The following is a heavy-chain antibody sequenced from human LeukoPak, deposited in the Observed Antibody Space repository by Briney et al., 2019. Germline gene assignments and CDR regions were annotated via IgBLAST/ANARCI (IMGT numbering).Heavy chain of an antibody. CDR3: ARVAPGLDY. J-gene: IGHJ4*02. CDR2: ISSTSSTI. Sequence: PGGSLRLSCAASGFTFSSYNMNWVRQAPGKGPEWVSYISSTSSTIYYADSVKGRFTISRDNAENSLYLQMNSLRDDDTAVYYCARVAPGLDYWGQGTLVTVSS. V-gene: IGHV3-48*02. CDR1: GFTFSSYN.